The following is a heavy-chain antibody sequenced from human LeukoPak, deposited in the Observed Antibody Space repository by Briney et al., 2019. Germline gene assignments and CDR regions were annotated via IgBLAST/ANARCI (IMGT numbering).Heavy chain of an antibody. CDR3: ARGALVATLSGDAFDI. J-gene: IGHJ3*02. D-gene: IGHD5-12*01. Sequence: ASVKVSCTASGHTFTSYDINWGRRATGLGLGWRGWMNPKSGNTGYAQKFQGRVAITRNTSISTAYMELSSLRSEDTAVYYCARGALVATLSGDAFDIWGQGTMVTVSS. CDR2: MNPKSGNT. CDR1: GHTFTSYD. V-gene: IGHV1-8*03.